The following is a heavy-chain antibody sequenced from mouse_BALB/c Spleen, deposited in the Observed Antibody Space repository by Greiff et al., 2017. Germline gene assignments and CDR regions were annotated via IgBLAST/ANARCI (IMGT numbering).Heavy chain of an antibody. CDR3: ARSNYGLDY. D-gene: IGHD1-1*01. CDR2: IYPGDGDT. Sequence: QVQLQQSGPELVKPGASVKISCKASGYAFSSSWMNWVKQRPGQGLEWIGRIYPGDGDTNYNGKFKGKATLTADKSSSTAYMQLSSLTSVDSAVYFCARSNYGLDYWGQGTTLTVSS. CDR1: GYAFSSSW. V-gene: IGHV1-82*01. J-gene: IGHJ2*01.